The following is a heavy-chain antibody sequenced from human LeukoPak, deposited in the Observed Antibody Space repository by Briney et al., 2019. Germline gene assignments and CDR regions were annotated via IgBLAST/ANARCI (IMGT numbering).Heavy chain of an antibody. Sequence: EPSETLSLTCTVSGGSISNYYWSWIRQPPGKGLEWIGYISYSGSTNYNPSLRCRVAISEDTSRNQFSLRLNSVTAADTAVYYCARHIPVIWSSGYYYGMDVWGQGTTVTVSS. V-gene: IGHV4-59*08. CDR1: GGSISNYY. CDR3: ARHIPVIWSSGYYYGMDV. J-gene: IGHJ6*02. D-gene: IGHD3-3*01. CDR2: ISYSGST.